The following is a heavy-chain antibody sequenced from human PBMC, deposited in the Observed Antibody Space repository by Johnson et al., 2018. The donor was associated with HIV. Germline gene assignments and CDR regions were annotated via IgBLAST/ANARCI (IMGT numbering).Heavy chain of an antibody. CDR2: IWHDGRDV. CDR3: ARGLIIQLWLQAAFDI. D-gene: IGHD5-18*01. J-gene: IGHJ3*02. CDR1: GFTFSGSA. Sequence: QVQLVESGGGVVQPGRSLRLSCAASGFTFSGSAMHWVRQAPGKGLEWVAFIWHDGRDVYYADSVKGRFTVSRDNSKNAVYLQMNSLRAEDTAVYYCARGLIIQLWLQAAFDIWGQGTMVTVSS. V-gene: IGHV3-33*08.